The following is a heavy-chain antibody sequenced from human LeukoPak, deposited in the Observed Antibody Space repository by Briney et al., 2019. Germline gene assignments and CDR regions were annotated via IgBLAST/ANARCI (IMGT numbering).Heavy chain of an antibody. CDR2: ITGSGDTT. J-gene: IGHJ4*02. Sequence: GGSLRLSCAASGFTFSSYAMRWVRQAPGKGLEWVSSITGSGDTTYYADSVKGRFTISRDSAKNTLFLQINSLRAEDTAVYYCARTGGWLSNFDFWGQGSLVTVSS. D-gene: IGHD5-24*01. CDR1: GFTFSSYA. V-gene: IGHV3-23*01. CDR3: ARTGGWLSNFDF.